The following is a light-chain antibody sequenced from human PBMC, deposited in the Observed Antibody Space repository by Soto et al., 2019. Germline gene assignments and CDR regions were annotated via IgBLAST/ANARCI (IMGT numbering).Light chain of an antibody. CDR1: QGINNH. V-gene: IGKV1-27*01. CDR2: AAS. J-gene: IGKJ4*01. Sequence: DFQMTQSPSSLSASVGDRVTITCRASQGINNHLAWFQQKPGKVPKVLIYAASTLQSGVPSRFSGSGSGTEFTLTISSLQPEDVATYYWQNDNSAHPAGPFGGGTKVEIK. CDR3: QNDNSAHPAGP.